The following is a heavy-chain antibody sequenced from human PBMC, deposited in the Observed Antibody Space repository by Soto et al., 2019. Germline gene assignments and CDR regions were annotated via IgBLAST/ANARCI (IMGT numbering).Heavy chain of an antibody. D-gene: IGHD3-10*01. Sequence: SETLSLTCAVYGGSFSGYYWSWIRQPPGKGLGWIGEINHSGSTNYNPSLKSRVTISVDTSKNQFSLKLSSVTAADTAVYYCARGSPRAYYGSGSYWWSHTYYGMDVWGQGTTVPVSS. CDR3: ARGSPRAYYGSGSYWWSHTYYGMDV. CDR1: GGSFSGYY. CDR2: INHSGST. V-gene: IGHV4-34*01. J-gene: IGHJ6*02.